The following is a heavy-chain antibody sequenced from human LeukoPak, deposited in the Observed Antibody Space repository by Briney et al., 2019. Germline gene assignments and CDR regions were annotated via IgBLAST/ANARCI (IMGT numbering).Heavy chain of an antibody. J-gene: IGHJ4*02. V-gene: IGHV4-39*07. CDR2: IYYRGST. D-gene: IGHD2-21*01. Sequence: SETLSLTCTVSGDSMTSTSHFWDWIRQPPGKGLEWIGSIYYRGSTYYNPSLKSRVTISVDTSKNKFSLKLTSVTAADTAVYYCARRYCGGDCRTLFDYWGQGTLVTVSS. CDR3: ARRYCGGDCRTLFDY. CDR1: GDSMTSTSHF.